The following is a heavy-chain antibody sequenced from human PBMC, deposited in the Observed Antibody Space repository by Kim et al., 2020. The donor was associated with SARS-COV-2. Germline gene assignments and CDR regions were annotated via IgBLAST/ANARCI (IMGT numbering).Heavy chain of an antibody. V-gene: IGHV3-13*01. CDR1: GFSFRSYD. CDR3: AKDVRMGCSSTSCYPRGYYYYGRDV. D-gene: IGHD2-2*01. CDR2: IGPAGDA. J-gene: IGHJ6*04. Sequence: GGSLRLSCAASGFSFRSYDMHWVRQVTGKGLEWVSAIGPAGDAYYAGSVKGRFTISRENAKNSLYLQMNSLTAGDTAVYYCAKDVRMGCSSTSCYPRGYYYYGRDVWGKGTTVTVSS.